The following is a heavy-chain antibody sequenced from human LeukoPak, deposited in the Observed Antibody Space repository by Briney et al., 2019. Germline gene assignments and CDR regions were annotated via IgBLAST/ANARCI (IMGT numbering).Heavy chain of an antibody. CDR1: GFTVSSNY. Sequence: GGSLRLSCAASGFTVSSNYMNWVRQAPGKGLEWVSVIYSGGSTYYADSVRGRFTISRDNSKNTLYLQMNSLRADDTAVYYCATALPDSGGNSFDYWGQGTLVTVSS. V-gene: IGHV3-66*01. CDR2: IYSGGST. J-gene: IGHJ4*02. D-gene: IGHD4-23*01. CDR3: ATALPDSGGNSFDY.